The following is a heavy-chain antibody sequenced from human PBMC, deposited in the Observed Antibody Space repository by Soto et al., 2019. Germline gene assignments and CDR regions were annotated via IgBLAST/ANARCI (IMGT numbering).Heavy chain of an antibody. D-gene: IGHD2-8*02. CDR1: GGPVRDAYSY. J-gene: IGHJ3*02. V-gene: IGHV4-30-4*01. Sequence: SETLSLTCTVSGGPVRDAYSYWTWIRQPPGTGLEWMGYLSYTGSTYYNPSLRNRASISVDESSNHLSLRLSSVTAADTAVYYCARELEGGVFDIWGRGTLVTVSS. CDR3: ARELEGGVFDI. CDR2: LSYTGST.